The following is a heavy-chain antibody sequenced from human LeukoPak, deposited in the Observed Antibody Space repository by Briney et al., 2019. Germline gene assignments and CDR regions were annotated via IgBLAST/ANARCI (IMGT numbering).Heavy chain of an antibody. Sequence: GGSLRLSCAASGFTLRNYWMHWVRQAPGKGLVWVSRINSDGSSTSYADSVKGRFTISRDNAKNTLYLQMNSLRAEDTAVYYCARGGQGYDLNWFDPWGQGTLVTVSS. CDR3: ARGGQGYDLNWFDP. CDR1: GFTLRNYW. D-gene: IGHD3-3*01. J-gene: IGHJ5*02. CDR2: INSDGSST. V-gene: IGHV3-74*01.